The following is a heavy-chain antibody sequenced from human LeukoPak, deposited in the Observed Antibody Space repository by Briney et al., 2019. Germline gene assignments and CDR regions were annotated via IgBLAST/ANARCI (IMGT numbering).Heavy chain of an antibody. CDR2: INPNSGGT. J-gene: IGHJ2*01. D-gene: IGHD1-26*01. CDR3: ARGDGWELRHWYFDL. Sequence: ASVKVSCKASGYTFTGYYMHWVRQAPGQGLEWMGRINPNSGGTNYAQKFQGRVTMTRDTSISTAYMELGRLRSDDTAVYYCARGDGWELRHWYFDLWGRGTLVTVSS. V-gene: IGHV1-2*06. CDR1: GYTFTGYY.